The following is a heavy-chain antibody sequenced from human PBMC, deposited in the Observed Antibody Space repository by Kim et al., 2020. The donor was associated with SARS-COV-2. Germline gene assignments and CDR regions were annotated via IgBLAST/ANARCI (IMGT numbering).Heavy chain of an antibody. J-gene: IGHJ3*02. CDR2: IYYSGST. Sequence: SETLSLTCTVSGGSISSSSYYWGWIRQPPGKGLEWIGSIYYSGSTYYNPSLKSRVTISVDTSKNQFSLKLSSVTAADTAVYYCARVVGSIGIFGVVIGGRVPHDAFDIWGQGTMVTVSS. CDR3: ARVVGSIGIFGVVIGGRVPHDAFDI. CDR1: GGSISSSSYY. V-gene: IGHV4-39*07. D-gene: IGHD3-3*01.